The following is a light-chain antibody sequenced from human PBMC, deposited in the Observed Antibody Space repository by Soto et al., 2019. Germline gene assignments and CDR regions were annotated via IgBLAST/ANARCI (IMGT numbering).Light chain of an antibody. V-gene: IGKV3-20*01. J-gene: IGKJ4*01. Sequence: EIVLTQSPGTLSLSPGERATLSCRASQSVTSSYLAWYQQKPDQAPRLLIYGASSRATGIPDRFSGSGSGTEFTLTINRLEPEDFAVYYCHQCATSPLTFGGGTKVEIK. CDR1: QSVTSSY. CDR2: GAS. CDR3: HQCATSPLT.